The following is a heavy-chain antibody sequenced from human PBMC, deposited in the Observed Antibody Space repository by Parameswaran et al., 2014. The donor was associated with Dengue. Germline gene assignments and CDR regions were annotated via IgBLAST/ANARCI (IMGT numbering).Heavy chain of an antibody. CDR2: INPSGGGT. V-gene: IGHV1-46*03. D-gene: IGHD2-21*02. J-gene: IGHJ6*02. CDR3: ARAYCGGDCYFATSYFYPMDV. Sequence: WVRQAPGQGLEWMGIINPSGGGTTYAQKFQGRVTMTRDTSTSTVYMELSSLISEDTAVYYCARAYCGGDCYFATSYFYPMDVWGQGTTVTVSS.